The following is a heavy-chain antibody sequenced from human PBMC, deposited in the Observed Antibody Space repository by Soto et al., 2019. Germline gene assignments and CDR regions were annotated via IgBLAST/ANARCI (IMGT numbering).Heavy chain of an antibody. Sequence: PGGSLRLSCAASGFTFSSYSMNWVRQAPGKGLEWVSYISSSSSTIYYADSVKGRFTISRDNAKNSLYLQMNSLRAEDTAVYYCARFGESHPFDYWGQGTLVTVSS. J-gene: IGHJ4*02. CDR3: ARFGESHPFDY. V-gene: IGHV3-48*01. D-gene: IGHD3-10*01. CDR1: GFTFSSYS. CDR2: ISSSSSTI.